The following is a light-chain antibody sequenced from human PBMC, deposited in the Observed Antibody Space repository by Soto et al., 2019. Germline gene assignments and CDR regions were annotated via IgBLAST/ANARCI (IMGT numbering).Light chain of an antibody. V-gene: IGKV3D-20*01. CDR2: DAS. J-gene: IGKJ4*01. CDR1: QSVSSNN. Sequence: DIVLTQSPATLSLSPGERATLSCGASQSVSSNNLAWYQQKPGLAPRLLIYDASSRATGIPDRFSGSGSGTDFTLTISRLEPGDFAVYYCQQYGRSILTFGGGTKVEIK. CDR3: QQYGRSILT.